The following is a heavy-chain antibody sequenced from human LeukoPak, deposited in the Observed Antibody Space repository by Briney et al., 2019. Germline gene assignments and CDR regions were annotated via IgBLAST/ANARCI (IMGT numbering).Heavy chain of an antibody. J-gene: IGHJ4*02. CDR1: GYTFTGYY. D-gene: IGHD3-22*01. V-gene: IGHV1-2*02. Sequence: GSSVKVSCKASGYTFTGYYIHWVRQAPGQGLEWMGWINPNSGGTNYAQKFQGRVTMTRDTSISTAYMELSRLRSDDTAVYYCARDFEANYYDSSGYYYPPPLYYFDYWGQGTLVTVSS. CDR2: INPNSGGT. CDR3: ARDFEANYYDSSGYYYPPPLYYFDY.